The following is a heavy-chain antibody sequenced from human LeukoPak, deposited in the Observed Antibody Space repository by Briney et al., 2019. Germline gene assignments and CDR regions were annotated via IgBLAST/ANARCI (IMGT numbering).Heavy chain of an antibody. J-gene: IGHJ4*02. CDR2: ISYHGVST. CDR1: GFTFSSYA. D-gene: IGHD1-20*01. V-gene: IGHV3-64*01. Sequence: PGGSPRLSCAASGFTFSSYAMHWVRQAPGKGLEYVSAISYHGVSTYYAHSVKGRFTISRDNSRNTLYLRMGSLRAEDMAVYYCATGRLNNWNLPFADWGQGALVTVSS. CDR3: ATGRLNNWNLPFAD.